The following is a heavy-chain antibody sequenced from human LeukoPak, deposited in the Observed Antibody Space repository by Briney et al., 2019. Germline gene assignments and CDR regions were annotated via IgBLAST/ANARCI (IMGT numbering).Heavy chain of an antibody. Sequence: SETLSLTCTVSGGSISSGGYYWSWIRQHPGKGLEWIGYIYYSGSTYYNPSLKSRLTISVDTSKNQFSLKLSSVTAADTAVYFCARVSRSNWYYYWGQGTLVTVSS. CDR3: ARVSRSNWYYY. J-gene: IGHJ4*02. D-gene: IGHD6-13*01. CDR2: IYYSGST. CDR1: GGSISSGGYY. V-gene: IGHV4-31*03.